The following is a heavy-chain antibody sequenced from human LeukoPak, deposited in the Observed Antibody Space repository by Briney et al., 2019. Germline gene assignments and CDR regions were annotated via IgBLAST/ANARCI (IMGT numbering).Heavy chain of an antibody. D-gene: IGHD2-2*02. V-gene: IGHV1-2*04. Sequence: ASVKFSCKASGYTFTGYYMHWVRRAPGQGLEWMGWINPNSGGTNYAQNFQGWVTMTRDTSISTAYMELTRLRSDDTAVYYCARDSVVPAAIGFWLDYWGQGTLVTVSS. CDR2: INPNSGGT. CDR1: GYTFTGYY. CDR3: ARDSVVPAAIGFWLDY. J-gene: IGHJ4*02.